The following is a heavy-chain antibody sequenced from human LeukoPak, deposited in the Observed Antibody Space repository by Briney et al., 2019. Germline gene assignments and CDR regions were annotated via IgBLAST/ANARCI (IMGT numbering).Heavy chain of an antibody. J-gene: IGHJ4*02. CDR2: IYHSGST. V-gene: IGHV4-38-2*02. CDR1: GYSISSGYC. D-gene: IGHD5-12*01. Sequence: SETLSLTCTVSGYSISSGYCWGWIRQPPGKGLEWIGSIYHSGSTYYNPSLKSRVTISVDTSKNQFSLKLSSVTAADTAVYYCARVFLATIRGIDYWGQGTLVTVSS. CDR3: ARVFLATIRGIDY.